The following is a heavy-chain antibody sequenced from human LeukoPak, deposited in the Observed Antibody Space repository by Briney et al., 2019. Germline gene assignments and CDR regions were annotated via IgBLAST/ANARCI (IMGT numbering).Heavy chain of an antibody. Sequence: PGGSLRLSCAASGFTFSSYEMNWVRQAPGKGLEWVSYISSSGSTIYYADSVKGRFTISRDNAKNSLYLQMNSLRAEDTAVYYCARSRDYGAYEHWGHGTLVTVSS. CDR3: ARSRDYGAYEH. D-gene: IGHD4-17*01. CDR1: GFTFSSYE. V-gene: IGHV3-48*03. J-gene: IGHJ1*01. CDR2: ISSSGSTI.